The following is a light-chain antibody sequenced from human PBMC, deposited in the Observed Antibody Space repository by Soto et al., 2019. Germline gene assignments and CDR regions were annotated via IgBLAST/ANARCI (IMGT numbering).Light chain of an antibody. Sequence: AIRMTQSPSSLSASTGDRVTITCRASQGISSYLAWYQQKPGKAPKLLIYAASTLQSGVPSRFSGSGSGTDVTLTISCLQSEDVATYYCQQYYRYPLTCGGGTKVEIK. CDR2: AAS. J-gene: IGKJ4*01. CDR3: QQYYRYPLT. V-gene: IGKV1-8*01. CDR1: QGISSY.